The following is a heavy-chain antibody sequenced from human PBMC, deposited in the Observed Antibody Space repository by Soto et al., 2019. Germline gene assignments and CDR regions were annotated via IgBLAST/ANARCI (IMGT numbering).Heavy chain of an antibody. J-gene: IGHJ4*02. CDR3: ARGAFPTWGTYPLDY. CDR2: IKQDGGEK. V-gene: IGHV3-7*04. CDR1: GSPLTSIG. Sequence: EVQLVESGGGLVQPGGSLGLSFQASGSPLTSIGLPWFGKAPGKGLEWVANIKQDGGEKYYVGSVKGRFTISRDNAENSLYLQLDSLRAEDAAVYYCARGAFPTWGTYPLDYWGQGTLVTVSS. D-gene: IGHD3-16*02.